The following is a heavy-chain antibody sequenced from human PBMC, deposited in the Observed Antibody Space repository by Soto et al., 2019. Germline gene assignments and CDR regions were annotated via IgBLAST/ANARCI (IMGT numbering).Heavy chain of an antibody. CDR1: GFTFSSYG. D-gene: IGHD1-26*01. V-gene: IGHV3-33*01. CDR3: ARDPSGSYFDY. CDR2: IWYDGSNK. J-gene: IGHJ4*02. Sequence: GGSLRLSCAASGFTFSSYGMHWVRQAPGKGLEWVAVIWYDGSNKYYADSVKGRFTISRDNSKNTLYLQMNSLRAEDTAVYYCARDPSGSYFDYWGQGTLVTVSS.